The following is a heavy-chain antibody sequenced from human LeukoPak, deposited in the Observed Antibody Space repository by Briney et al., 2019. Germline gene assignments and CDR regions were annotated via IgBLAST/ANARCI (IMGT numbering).Heavy chain of an antibody. CDR1: GFAFANYA. J-gene: IGHJ6*02. CDR2: INRNSVTN. V-gene: IGHV3-9*01. D-gene: IGHD4-23*01. Sequence: GGSLRPSWVGSGFAFANYATHWVRRPPRKGLGWVSAINRNSVTNVYTDSMKGRFTISRDRARNSLYLQMDSLRPEDTALYYCAKDTGGNGAYFYAMDVWGQGTSVTVSS. CDR3: AKDTGGNGAYFYAMDV.